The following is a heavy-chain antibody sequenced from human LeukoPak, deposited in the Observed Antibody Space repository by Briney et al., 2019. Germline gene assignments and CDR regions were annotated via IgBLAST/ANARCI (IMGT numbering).Heavy chain of an antibody. D-gene: IGHD6-13*01. CDR3: ASDSEGLRSSQGIHYDAFDI. CDR2: IYSSGST. CDR1: GASISSGSNY. Sequence: SETLSLTCSVSGASISSGSNYWGWIRQPPGKTLEWIGSIYSSGSTYYNSSLQSRVIIIIDTPKNHFSLTLSSVTAADTAVYYCASDSEGLRSSQGIHYDAFDIWGQGTMVTVSS. J-gene: IGHJ3*02. V-gene: IGHV4-39*07.